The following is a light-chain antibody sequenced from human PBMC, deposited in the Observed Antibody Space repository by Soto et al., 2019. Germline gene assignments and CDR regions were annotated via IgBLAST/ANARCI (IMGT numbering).Light chain of an antibody. CDR1: SSDVGGSNF. CDR2: DLA. CDR3: VSFTSSTTYV. V-gene: IGLV2-14*03. J-gene: IGLJ1*01. Sequence: QSALTQPASVSASPGQSITISCTGTSSDVGGSNFVSWYQQHPGKPPKLIIYDLATRPSGVSNRFSGSKSGSTASLIISRLQTEDEADYYCVSFTSSTTYVFGSGTKLTVL.